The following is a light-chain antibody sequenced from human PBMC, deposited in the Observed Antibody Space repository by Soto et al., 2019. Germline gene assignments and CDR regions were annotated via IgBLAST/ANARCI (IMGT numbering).Light chain of an antibody. CDR3: QQRSNWPRT. V-gene: IGKV3-11*01. Sequence: EIVLTQSPATLSLSPGERATLSCRASQSVSSYLAWYQQKPGQAPRLLIYDASNRATRIPARFSGSGSGTDFTLTISSLEPEGFAVYYCQQRSNWPRTFGQGTKVEIK. CDR2: DAS. J-gene: IGKJ1*01. CDR1: QSVSSY.